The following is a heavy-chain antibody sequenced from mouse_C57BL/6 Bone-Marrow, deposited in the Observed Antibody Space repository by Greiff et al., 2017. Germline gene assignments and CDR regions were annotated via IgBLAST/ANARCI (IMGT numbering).Heavy chain of an antibody. D-gene: IGHD1-1*01. V-gene: IGHV5-17*01. CDR1: GFTFSDYG. J-gene: IGHJ4*01. CDR3: ARNPFMTPVLAHYYAMDY. CDR2: ISSGSSTI. Sequence: DVKLVESGGGLVKPGGSLKLSCAASGFTFSDYGMHWVRQAPEKGLEWVAYISSGSSTIYYADTVKGRFTISRDNAKNTLFLQMTSLRSEATAMSYCARNPFMTPVLAHYYAMDYWGQGTSVTVSS.